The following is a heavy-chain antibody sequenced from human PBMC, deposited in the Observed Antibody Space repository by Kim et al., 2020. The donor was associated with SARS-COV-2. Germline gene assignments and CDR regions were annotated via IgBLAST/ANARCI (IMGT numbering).Heavy chain of an antibody. J-gene: IGHJ4*01. Sequence: GGSLRLSCAASGFTFSSYAMHWVRQAPGKGLEWVAIVSYDGSIEFYADSVKGRFTISRDNSKNTLYLQMNSLRTEDTAVYYCARDHGADGYNSHFDHWG. CDR3: ARDHGADGYNSHFDH. CDR2: VSYDGSIE. CDR1: GFTFSSYA. D-gene: IGHD5-12*01. V-gene: IGHV3-30*04.